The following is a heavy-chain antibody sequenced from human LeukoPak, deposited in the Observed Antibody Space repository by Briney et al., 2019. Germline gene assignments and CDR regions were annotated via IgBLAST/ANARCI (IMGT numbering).Heavy chain of an antibody. CDR2: ISWNSGSI. CDR3: ARGPGSRGIFDY. J-gene: IGHJ4*02. Sequence: GGSLRLSCAASGFIFDDYAIHWVRQAPGKGLEWVSGISWNSGSIGYADSVKGRFTISRDNSKNTLYLQMNSLRAEDTAVYYCARGPGSRGIFDYWGQGTLVTVSS. V-gene: IGHV3-9*01. CDR1: GFIFDDYA. D-gene: IGHD3-10*01.